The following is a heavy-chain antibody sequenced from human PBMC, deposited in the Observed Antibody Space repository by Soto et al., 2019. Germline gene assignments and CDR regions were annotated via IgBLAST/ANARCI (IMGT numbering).Heavy chain of an antibody. D-gene: IGHD3-16*01. J-gene: IGHJ4*02. Sequence: PGGSLRLSCAASGFSFNNYAMNWVRQAPGKGLEWVSGISGSGWSPYYADSVKGRFTISRDNSKNTLYLQMNSLRAEDTAIYYCAKGTDRDSVWYFDYWGQGPLVTVST. CDR3: AKGTDRDSVWYFDY. V-gene: IGHV3-23*01. CDR2: ISGSGWSP. CDR1: GFSFNNYA.